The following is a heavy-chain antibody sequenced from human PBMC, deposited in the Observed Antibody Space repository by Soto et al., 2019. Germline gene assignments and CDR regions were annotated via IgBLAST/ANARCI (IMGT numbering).Heavy chain of an antibody. Sequence: SETLCLTCAVSGGSISSGGYSWSWIRQPPGKGLEWIGYMYHSGSTYYNPSLKSRVTISIDRSKNQFSLKLSSVTAADTAVYYCVRVPDYWGQG. J-gene: IGHJ4*02. CDR1: GGSISSGGYS. CDR2: MYHSGST. V-gene: IGHV4-30-2*01. D-gene: IGHD2-2*01. CDR3: VRVPDY.